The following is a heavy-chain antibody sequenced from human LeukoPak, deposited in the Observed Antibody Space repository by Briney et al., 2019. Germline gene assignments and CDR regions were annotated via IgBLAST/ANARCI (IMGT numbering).Heavy chain of an antibody. Sequence: GGSLRLSCAASGFTVTTNYMTWVRQAPGKGLEWVSVLYSGGSTYYADSVKGRFTISRDNSKNTLYLQMNSLRVEDTAMYYCARGEPVYWGQGTLVTVSS. V-gene: IGHV3-53*01. J-gene: IGHJ4*02. CDR1: GFTVTTNY. CDR3: ARGEPVY. CDR2: LYSGGST.